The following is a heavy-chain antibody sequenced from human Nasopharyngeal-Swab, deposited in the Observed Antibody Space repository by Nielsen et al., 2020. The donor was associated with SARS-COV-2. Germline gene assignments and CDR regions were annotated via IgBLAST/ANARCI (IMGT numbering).Heavy chain of an antibody. CDR3: ARDIMITFGGVITDLLAY. CDR1: GYAFNDYT. CDR2: INPDNGDT. V-gene: IGHV1-3*01. J-gene: IGHJ4*02. D-gene: IGHD3-16*02. Sequence: VKVSCKSSGYAFNDYTMRWVRQAPGQGLAWLGWINPDNGDTKYSQKFQGRVAITGDTSASTAYLELSGLTSEDTAVYYCARDIMITFGGVITDLLAYWGQGTLVSVS.